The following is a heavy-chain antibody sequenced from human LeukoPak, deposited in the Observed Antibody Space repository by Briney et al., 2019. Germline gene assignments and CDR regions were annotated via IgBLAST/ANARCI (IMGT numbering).Heavy chain of an antibody. J-gene: IGHJ4*02. CDR2: IYHSGST. CDR1: GYSISSGYY. V-gene: IGHV4-38-2*02. CDR3: ARGLEYCSGGSCYYFDY. D-gene: IGHD2-15*01. Sequence: KPSETLSLTCTVSGYSISSGYYWGWIRQPPGKGLEWIGSIYHSGSTYYNPSLKSRVTISVDTSKNQFSLKLSSVTAADTAVYYCARGLEYCSGGSCYYFDYWGQGTLVTVSS.